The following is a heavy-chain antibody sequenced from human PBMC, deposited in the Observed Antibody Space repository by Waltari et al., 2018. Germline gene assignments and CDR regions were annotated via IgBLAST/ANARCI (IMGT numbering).Heavy chain of an antibody. J-gene: IGHJ5*01. CDR3: AKEGGRWLVANWFDF. D-gene: IGHD6-19*01. V-gene: IGHV3-23*01. CDR2: ISGSGEST. Sequence: EAQLLESGGGLVQPGGSLRLSCVVPGFTFSNSAMSWVRQSRGKGLEWVSGISGSGESTYYGETVEGRFTITRDNSKNTLYLQMSSLRGDDTGMYYCAKEGGRWLVANWFDFWGQGTLVTVSS. CDR1: GFTFSNSA.